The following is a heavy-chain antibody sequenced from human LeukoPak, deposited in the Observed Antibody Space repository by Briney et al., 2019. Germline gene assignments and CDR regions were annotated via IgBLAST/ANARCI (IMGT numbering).Heavy chain of an antibody. CDR1: AGSISSSNW. D-gene: IGHD3-3*01. V-gene: IGHV4-4*02. CDR2: IYHSGST. CDR3: AREVNGEAIFGVVNWFDP. Sequence: SETLPLTCAVSAGSISSSNWWSWVRQPPGKGLEWIGEIYHSGSTNYNPSLKSRVTISVDKSKNQFSLKLSSVTAADTAVYYCAREVNGEAIFGVVNWFDPWGQGTLVTVSS. J-gene: IGHJ5*02.